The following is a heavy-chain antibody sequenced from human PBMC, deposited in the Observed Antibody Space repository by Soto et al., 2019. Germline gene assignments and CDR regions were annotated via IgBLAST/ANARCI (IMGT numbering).Heavy chain of an antibody. J-gene: IGHJ5*02. Sequence: GGSLRLSCSASGFTFSSYAMHWVRQAPGKGLEYVSAISSNGGSTYYADSVKGRFTISRDNSKNTLYLQMSSLRAEDTAVYYCVKGVPDIVVVPAAISWFDPWGQGSLVTVSS. V-gene: IGHV3-64D*06. CDR3: VKGVPDIVVVPAAISWFDP. CDR1: GFTFSSYA. CDR2: ISSNGGST. D-gene: IGHD2-2*01.